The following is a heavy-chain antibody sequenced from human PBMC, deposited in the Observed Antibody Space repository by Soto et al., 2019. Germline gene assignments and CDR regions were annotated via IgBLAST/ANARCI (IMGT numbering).Heavy chain of an antibody. Sequence: SVKVSCKASGGTFSSYAISWVRQAPGQGLEWMGGIIPIFGTANYAQKFQGRVTITADESTSTAYMELSSLRSEDTAVYYCARERAARPVNYYYGMDVWGQGTKVTVSS. V-gene: IGHV1-69*13. CDR1: GGTFSSYA. CDR2: IIPIFGTA. D-gene: IGHD6-6*01. CDR3: ARERAARPVNYYYGMDV. J-gene: IGHJ6*02.